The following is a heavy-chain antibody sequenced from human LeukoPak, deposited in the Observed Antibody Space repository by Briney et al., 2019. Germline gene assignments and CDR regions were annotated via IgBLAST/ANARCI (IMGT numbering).Heavy chain of an antibody. Sequence: GWSLRLSCAASGFTFSSYSMNWVRQAPGKGLEWVSSISSSSSYIYYADSVKGRFTISRDNAKNSLYLQMNSLRAEDTAVYYCASSVTAMDLTYYYYYMDVWGKGTTVTVSS. D-gene: IGHD5-18*01. CDR3: ASSVTAMDLTYYYYYMDV. V-gene: IGHV3-21*01. CDR2: ISSSSSYI. CDR1: GFTFSSYS. J-gene: IGHJ6*03.